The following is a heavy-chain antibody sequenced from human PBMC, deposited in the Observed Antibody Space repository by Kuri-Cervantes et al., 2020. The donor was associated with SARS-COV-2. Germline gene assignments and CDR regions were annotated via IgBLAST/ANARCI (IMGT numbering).Heavy chain of an antibody. CDR2: IDPSDSYT. D-gene: IGHD3-22*01. J-gene: IGHJ4*02. CDR3: ARHVSPTMIVVVNGDLDY. CDR1: GYSFTSYW. V-gene: IGHV5-10-1*01. Sequence: GGSLRLSCKGSGYSFTSYWISWVRQMPGKGLEWMGRIDPSDSYTNYSPSFQGHVTISADKSISTAYLQWSSLKASDTAMYYCARHVSPTMIVVVNGDLDYWGQGTLVTVSS.